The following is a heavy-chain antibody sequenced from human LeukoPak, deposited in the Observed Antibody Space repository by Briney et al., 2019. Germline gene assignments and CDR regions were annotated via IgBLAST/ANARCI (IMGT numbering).Heavy chain of an antibody. CDR2: IYYSGST. V-gene: IGHV4-31*03. Sequence: SETLSLTCTVSGGSISSGGYYWSWIRQHPGKGLEWIGYIYYSGSTYYNPSLKSRVTISVDTSKNQFSLKLSCVTAADTAVYYCARDEYYYDSSGYYRDAFDIWGQGKMVTVSS. CDR3: ARDEYYYDSSGYYRDAFDI. D-gene: IGHD3-22*01. J-gene: IGHJ3*02. CDR1: GGSISSGGYY.